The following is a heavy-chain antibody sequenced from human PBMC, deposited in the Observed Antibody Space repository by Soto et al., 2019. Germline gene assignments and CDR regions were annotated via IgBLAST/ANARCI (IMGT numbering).Heavy chain of an antibody. Sequence: SETLSLTCTVSGGSISSSSYYWGWIRQPPGKGLEWIGSIYYSGSTYYNPSLKSRVTISVDTSKNQFSLKLSSVTAADTAVYYCARARYDFWSGYYHYWGQGTLVTVSS. CDR1: GGSISSSSYY. CDR3: ARARYDFWSGYYHY. CDR2: IYYSGST. J-gene: IGHJ4*02. D-gene: IGHD3-3*01. V-gene: IGHV4-39*01.